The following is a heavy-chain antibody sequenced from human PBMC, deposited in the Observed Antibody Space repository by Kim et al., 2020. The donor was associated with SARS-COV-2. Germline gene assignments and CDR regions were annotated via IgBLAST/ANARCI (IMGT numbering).Heavy chain of an antibody. CDR1: GGSFSGYY. CDR3: ARRAYYDSSGYPGLYYFDY. Sequence: SETLSLTCAVYGGSFSGYYWSWIRQPPGKGLEWIGEINHSGSTNYNPSLKSRVTISVDTSKNQFSLKLSSVTAADTAVYYCARRAYYDSSGYPGLYYFDYWGQGTLVTVSS. J-gene: IGHJ4*02. V-gene: IGHV4-34*01. CDR2: INHSGST. D-gene: IGHD3-22*01.